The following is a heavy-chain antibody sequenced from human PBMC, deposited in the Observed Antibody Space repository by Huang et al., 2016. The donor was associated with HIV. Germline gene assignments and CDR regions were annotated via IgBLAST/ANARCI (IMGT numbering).Heavy chain of an antibody. Sequence: QVQLVQSGAEVKKPGASVKVSCKASGYTFTGYYMHGVRQAPGQGLEGMVWINPNSGGTNYAQKFQGRVTMTRETPISTAYMELSRLRSDDTAVYYCAAGVVPAADYYYYGMDVWGQGTTVTVSS. V-gene: IGHV1-2*02. CDR2: INPNSGGT. D-gene: IGHD2-2*01. CDR1: GYTFTGYY. CDR3: AAGVVPAADYYYYGMDV. J-gene: IGHJ6*02.